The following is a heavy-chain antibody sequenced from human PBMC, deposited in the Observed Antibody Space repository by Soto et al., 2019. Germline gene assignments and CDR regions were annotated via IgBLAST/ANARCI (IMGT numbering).Heavy chain of an antibody. CDR1: GFTFDDYA. J-gene: IGHJ5*02. CDR3: AKGGWGFPGRFDP. V-gene: IGHV3-9*01. CDR2: ISWNSGSI. Sequence: EVQLVESGGGLVQPGRSLRLSCAASGFTFDDYAMHWVRQAPGKGLEWVSGISWNSGSIGYADSVKGRFTISRDNAKNSLYLQLTSLRAEDTALYYCAKGGWGFPGRFDPWGQGTLVTVSS. D-gene: IGHD7-27*01.